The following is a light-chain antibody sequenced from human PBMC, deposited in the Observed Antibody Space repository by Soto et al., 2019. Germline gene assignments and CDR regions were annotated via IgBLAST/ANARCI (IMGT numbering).Light chain of an antibody. CDR1: QSISSW. CDR3: QQYNSYPLT. CDR2: KAS. J-gene: IGKJ4*01. Sequence: DIQMTQSPSTLSASVEDRVTITCRASQSISSWLAWYQQKPGKAPKLMIYKASNLDSGVPSRFSGSGSGTEFTITISSLQPDDFASYYCQQYNSYPLTFGGGTKVEIK. V-gene: IGKV1-5*03.